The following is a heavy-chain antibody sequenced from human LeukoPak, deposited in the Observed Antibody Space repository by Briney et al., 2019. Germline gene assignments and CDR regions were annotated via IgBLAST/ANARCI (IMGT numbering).Heavy chain of an antibody. J-gene: IGHJ6*02. CDR1: GGSINNHY. CDR3: ARLSRIAAAGAYDYHSLDV. Sequence: SETLSLTCSVSGGSINNHYWSWIRQPPGRGLEWIGFVSHSGSTNYNPSFKSRVTTSVDTSDNQFSLRVNSVTAADTAVYYCARLSRIAAAGAYDYHSLDVWGQGTTVTVSS. V-gene: IGHV4-59*11. D-gene: IGHD6-13*01. CDR2: VSHSGST.